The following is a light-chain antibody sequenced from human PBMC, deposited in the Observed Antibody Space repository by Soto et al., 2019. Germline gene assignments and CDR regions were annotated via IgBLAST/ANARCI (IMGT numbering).Light chain of an antibody. V-gene: IGKV1-12*01. CDR1: QGISSW. CDR3: QQTDSFPWT. J-gene: IGKJ1*01. CDR2: DAS. Sequence: DIQMTQSPSSVSAYVGDSVTITCRASQGISSWLAWYQQKPGTAPKLLIYDASILQSGVPSRFSGSGSGTDFTLTISSLQPEDFAIYFCQQTDSFPWTFGQGTKVEIK.